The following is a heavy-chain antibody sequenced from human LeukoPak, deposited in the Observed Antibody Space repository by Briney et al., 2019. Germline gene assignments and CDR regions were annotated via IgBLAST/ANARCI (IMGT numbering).Heavy chain of an antibody. CDR1: GFAFSNYW. J-gene: IGHJ4*02. Sequence: GGSLRLSCAASGFAFSNYWITWVRQAPGKGLEWVANIKQGGSEKHYADSVKGRFTISRDIAKSSLFLQMNSLRAEDTAVYFCARRQWLALDSWGQGTLVTVSS. CDR2: IKQGGSEK. D-gene: IGHD6-19*01. V-gene: IGHV3-7*02. CDR3: ARRQWLALDS.